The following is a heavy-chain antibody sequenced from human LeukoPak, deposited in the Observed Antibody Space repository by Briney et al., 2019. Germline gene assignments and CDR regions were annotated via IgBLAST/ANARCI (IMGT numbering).Heavy chain of an antibody. J-gene: IGHJ2*01. CDR1: EFKFDDYA. V-gene: IGHV3-9*01. CDR3: VRSVVVVAATPTHFDL. CDR2: TSWSSGHM. Sequence: GRSLRLSCAAAEFKFDDYAMHWVRQGPGKGLEWVAGTSWSSGHMEYAESVKGRFTISRDNARNALYLQMDGLRRDDTALYYCVRSVVVVAATPTHFDLWGRGTQVIVSS. D-gene: IGHD2-15*01.